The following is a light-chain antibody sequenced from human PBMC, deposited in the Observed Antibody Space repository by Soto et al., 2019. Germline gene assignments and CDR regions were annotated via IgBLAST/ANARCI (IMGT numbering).Light chain of an antibody. CDR3: SSYTSSSTPYV. V-gene: IGLV2-14*03. J-gene: IGLJ1*01. CDR2: DVT. CDR1: SSDVGGYNY. Sequence: QSALTQPASVSVSPGQSITISCTGTSSDVGGYNYVSWYQQHPGKAPKLIIYDVTNRPSGVSDRFSGSKSGNTASLTISGLQADDEADYYCSSYTSSSTPYVFGTGTKLTVL.